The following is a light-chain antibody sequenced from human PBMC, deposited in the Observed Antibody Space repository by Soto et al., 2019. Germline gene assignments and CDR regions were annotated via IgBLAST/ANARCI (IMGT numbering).Light chain of an antibody. J-gene: IGKJ1*01. Sequence: DIQITQSPSTLSASVGDRVTLSCRASQSISIYLAWYQQKPGKAPKLLIYEASSLESGVPSRCSGSGSGTEFTLTISSLQPDDFETDDCQQYNSYTWTFGQGTKVDIK. CDR1: QSISIY. V-gene: IGKV1-5*03. CDR2: EAS. CDR3: QQYNSYTWT.